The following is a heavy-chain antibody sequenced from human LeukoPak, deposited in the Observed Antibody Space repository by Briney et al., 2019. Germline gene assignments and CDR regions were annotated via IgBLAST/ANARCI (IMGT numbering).Heavy chain of an antibody. CDR1: GFTFSDHI. J-gene: IGHJ4*02. V-gene: IGHV3-48*01. CDR3: VRQFAS. CDR2: VSGSGSTV. Sequence: GGSLRLSRAASGFTFSDHIMNWVRQLPGKRLEWVAYVSGSGSTVYYADSVKGRFTIPRDNGKSSLYLQMNSLRVEDTALYYCVRQFASWGQGTLVTVSS.